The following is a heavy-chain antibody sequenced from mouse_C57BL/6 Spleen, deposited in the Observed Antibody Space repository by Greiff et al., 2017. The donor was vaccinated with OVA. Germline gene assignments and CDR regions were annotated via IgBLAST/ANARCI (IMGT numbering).Heavy chain of an antibody. Sequence: EVMLVESGGGLVQPKGSLKLSCAASGFSFNTYAMNWVRQAPGKGLEWVARIRSKSNNYATYYADSVKDRFTISRDDSESMLYLQMNNLKTEDTAMYYCVRQYSYAMDYWGQGTSVTVSS. CDR3: VRQYSYAMDY. V-gene: IGHV10-1*01. J-gene: IGHJ4*01. CDR2: IRSKSNNYAT. CDR1: GFSFNTYA.